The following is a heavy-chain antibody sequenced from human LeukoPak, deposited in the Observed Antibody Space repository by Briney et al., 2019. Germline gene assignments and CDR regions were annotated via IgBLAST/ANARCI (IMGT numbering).Heavy chain of an antibody. Sequence: GGSLRLSCAASGFTFDNAWMNWVRQAPGKGLEWVGRIKSKTDGGTIAYAAPVKGRFTISRDDSKSTLYLQMNSLKTEDTAVYYCAASDHLYCSSTSCRFDYWGQGTLVTVSS. CDR1: GFTFDNAW. V-gene: IGHV3-15*01. J-gene: IGHJ4*02. CDR2: IKSKTDGGTI. CDR3: AASDHLYCSSTSCRFDY. D-gene: IGHD2-2*01.